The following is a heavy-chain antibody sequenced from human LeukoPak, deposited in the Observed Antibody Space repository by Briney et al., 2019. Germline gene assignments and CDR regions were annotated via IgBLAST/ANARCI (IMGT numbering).Heavy chain of an antibody. CDR1: GYTFTGYY. Sequence: ASVKVSCKASGYTFTGYYMHWVRQAPGQGLEWMGWINPNSGGTNYAQKFQGRVTMTRDTSISTAYMELTRLRSDDTAVYYCARGPIYSPYFDYWGQGTLVTVSS. CDR2: INPNSGGT. D-gene: IGHD5-18*01. CDR3: ARGPIYSPYFDY. J-gene: IGHJ4*02. V-gene: IGHV1-2*02.